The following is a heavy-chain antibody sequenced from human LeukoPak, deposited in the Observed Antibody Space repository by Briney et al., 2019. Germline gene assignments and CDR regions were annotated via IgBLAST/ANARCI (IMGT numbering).Heavy chain of an antibody. CDR1: GGSFSGYY. V-gene: IGHV4-34*01. D-gene: IGHD6-13*01. CDR2: INHSGSA. Sequence: SETLSLTCAVYGGSFSGYYWSWIRQPPGKGLEWIGEINHSGSANYNPSLKSRVTISVDTSKNQFSLKLSSVTAADTAVYYCARVRHHSSSFRGRYYFDYWGQGTLVTVSS. CDR3: ARVRHHSSSFRGRYYFDY. J-gene: IGHJ4*02.